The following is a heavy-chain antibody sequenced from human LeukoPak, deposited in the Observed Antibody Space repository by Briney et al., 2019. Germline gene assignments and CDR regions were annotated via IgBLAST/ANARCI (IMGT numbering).Heavy chain of an antibody. V-gene: IGHV1-69*04. D-gene: IGHD2-2*01. J-gene: IGHJ4*02. CDR2: IIPILGIA. CDR3: ARGYCSSTSCFLDY. CDR1: GGTFSSYA. Sequence: SVKVSCKASGGTFSSYAISWVRQAPGQGLEWMGRIIPILGIANYAQKFQGRVTITADKSTSTAYMELRSLRSDDTAVYYCARGYCSSTSCFLDYWGQGTLVTVSS.